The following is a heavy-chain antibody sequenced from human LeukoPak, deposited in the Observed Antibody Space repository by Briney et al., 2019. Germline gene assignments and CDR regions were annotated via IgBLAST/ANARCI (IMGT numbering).Heavy chain of an antibody. CDR1: GGSISSYY. J-gene: IGHJ6*02. D-gene: IGHD6-19*01. CDR3: ARHGSSGWPYYYYYGMDV. V-gene: IGHV4-59*08. CDR2: IYYSGST. Sequence: SETLSLTCTVSGGSISSYYWSWIRQPPGKGLEWIGYIYYSGSTNYNPSLKSRVTISVDTSKNQFSLKLSSVTAADTAVYYCARHGSSGWPYYYYYGMDVWGQGTTVTVSS.